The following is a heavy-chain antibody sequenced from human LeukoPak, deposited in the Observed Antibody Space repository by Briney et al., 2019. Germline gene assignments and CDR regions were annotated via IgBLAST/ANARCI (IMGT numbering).Heavy chain of an antibody. CDR1: GFSFSSYA. D-gene: IGHD3-22*01. V-gene: IGHV3-23*01. CDR2: ISGSGGST. Sequence: PGGTLRLSCAASGFSFSSYAMSWVRQAPGKGLEWVSAISGSGGSTYYADSVKGRFTISRDNSKNTLYLQMNSLRAEDTAVYYCAKDKRDFYYFRVVGSFDYWGQGTLVTVSS. CDR3: AKDKRDFYYFRVVGSFDY. J-gene: IGHJ4*02.